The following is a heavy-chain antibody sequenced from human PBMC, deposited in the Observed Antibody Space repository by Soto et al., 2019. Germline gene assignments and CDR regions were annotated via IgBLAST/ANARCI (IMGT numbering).Heavy chain of an antibody. CDR3: ARERRPSGWSTANYCYYGMDV. CDR2: ISAYNGNT. J-gene: IGHJ6*02. D-gene: IGHD6-19*01. Sequence: ASVKVSCKASGYTFTSYGISWVRQAPGQGLEWMGWISAYNGNTNYAQKLQGRVTMTTDTSTSTAYMELRSLRSDDTAVYYCARERRPSGWSTANYCYYGMDVWGQGTTVTVSS. V-gene: IGHV1-18*01. CDR1: GYTFTSYG.